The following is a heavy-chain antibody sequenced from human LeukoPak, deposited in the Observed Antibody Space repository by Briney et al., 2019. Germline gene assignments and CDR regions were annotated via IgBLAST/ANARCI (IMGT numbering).Heavy chain of an antibody. V-gene: IGHV4-39*01. CDR1: GGPFSSRSFY. Sequence: SETLSLTCTVSGGPFSSRSFYWAWIRQPPGKGLEWIGNIYSSGSTDYSPSLKRRVSISAHTSKNQFSLNLISVTAADTAIYYCARSPPFCGGDCYVDYWGQGILVTVSS. J-gene: IGHJ4*02. D-gene: IGHD2-21*02. CDR2: IYSSGST. CDR3: ARSPPFCGGDCYVDY.